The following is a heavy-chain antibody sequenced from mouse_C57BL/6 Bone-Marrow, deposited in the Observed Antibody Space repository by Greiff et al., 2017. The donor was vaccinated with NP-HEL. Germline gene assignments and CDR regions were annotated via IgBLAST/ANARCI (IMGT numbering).Heavy chain of an antibody. CDR3: ARVPMVPYAMDY. V-gene: IGHV5-9*01. Sequence: EVQGVESGGGLVKPGGSLKLSCAASGFTFSSYTMSWVRQTPEKRLEWVATISGGGGNTYYPDSVKGRFTISRDNAKNTLYLQMSSLRSEDTALYYCARVPMVPYAMDYWGQGTSVTVSS. CDR1: GFTFSSYT. J-gene: IGHJ4*01. D-gene: IGHD2-2*01. CDR2: ISGGGGNT.